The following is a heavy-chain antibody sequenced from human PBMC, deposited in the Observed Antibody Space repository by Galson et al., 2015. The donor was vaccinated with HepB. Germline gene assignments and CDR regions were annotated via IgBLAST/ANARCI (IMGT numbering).Heavy chain of an antibody. CDR3: ASGLTIFGVVIPMYY. D-gene: IGHD3-3*01. J-gene: IGHJ4*02. CDR2: INPNSGDT. V-gene: IGHV1-2*02. Sequence: SVKVSCKASGYIFTGYYLHWVRQAPGQGLEWMGWINPNSGDTKYAQKFQGRVTMTRDMAITTGYMEVNSLRFDDTAVYFCASGLTIFGVVIPMYYWGQGTLATVSS. CDR1: GYIFTGYY.